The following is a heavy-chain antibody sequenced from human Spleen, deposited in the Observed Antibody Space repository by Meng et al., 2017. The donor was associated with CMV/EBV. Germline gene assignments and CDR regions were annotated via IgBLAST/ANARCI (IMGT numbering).Heavy chain of an antibody. J-gene: IGHJ6*02. CDR3: ARDGTVRGVNYYGMDV. CDR2: LYYSGST. V-gene: IGHV4-59*12. Sequence: SETLSLTCTVSGGSISSYYWSWIRQPPGKGLEWIGCLYYSGSTNYNPSLKSRVTISVDTSKNQFSLKLSSVTAADTAVYYCARDGTVRGVNYYGMDVWGQGTTVTVSS. CDR1: GGSISSYY. D-gene: IGHD3-10*01.